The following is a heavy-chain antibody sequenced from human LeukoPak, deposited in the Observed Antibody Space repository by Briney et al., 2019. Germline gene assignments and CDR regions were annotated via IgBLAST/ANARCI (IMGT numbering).Heavy chain of an antibody. V-gene: IGHV4-59*01. CDR1: GGSISSYY. Sequence: SETLSLTCTVSGGSISSYYWSWIRQPPGKGLEWIGYICYSGSTNYNPSLKSRVTISVDTSKNQFSLKLSSVTAADTAVYYCARDRSIAARQYYYYGMDVWGQGTTVTVSS. CDR2: ICYSGST. D-gene: IGHD6-6*01. J-gene: IGHJ6*02. CDR3: ARDRSIAARQYYYYGMDV.